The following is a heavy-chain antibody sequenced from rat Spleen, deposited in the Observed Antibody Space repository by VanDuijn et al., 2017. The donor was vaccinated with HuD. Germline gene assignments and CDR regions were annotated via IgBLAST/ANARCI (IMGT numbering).Heavy chain of an antibody. V-gene: IGHV2S63*01. CDR2: MWSGGTT. CDR1: GFSLTDYS. J-gene: IGHJ2*01. Sequence: EVQLKESGPGLVQPSQTLSLTCTVSGFSLTDYSVHWVRQPPGKGLEWMGAMWSGGTTAYNSALKSRLSISRDTSKSQVFLKMNNLQTEDTAMYFCASGIAAFDCWGQGVMVTVSS. CDR3: ASGIAAFDC. D-gene: IGHD1-2*01.